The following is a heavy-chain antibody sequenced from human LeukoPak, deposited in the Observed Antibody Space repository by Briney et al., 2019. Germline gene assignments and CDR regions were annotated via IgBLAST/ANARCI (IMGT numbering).Heavy chain of an antibody. CDR3: ARDYDILTGRTIDH. CDR2: ISSSGRTI. D-gene: IGHD3-9*01. Sequence: GGSLRLSCAASGFTFSDYYMSWIRQAPGKGLEWVSYISSSGRTIYYAHSVKGRFTISRDNAKNSLYLQMNSLRAEDTAVYYCARDYDILTGRTIDHSGQGTLVTVSS. J-gene: IGHJ4*02. CDR1: GFTFSDYY. V-gene: IGHV3-11*04.